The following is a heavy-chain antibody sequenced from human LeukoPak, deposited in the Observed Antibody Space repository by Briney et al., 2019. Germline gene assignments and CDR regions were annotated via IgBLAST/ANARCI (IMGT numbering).Heavy chain of an antibody. J-gene: IGHJ4*02. CDR3: ARELLDGYNEPVDY. Sequence: ASVKVSCKASGYTFTGYYMHWVRQAPGQGLEWMGWINPNSGGTNYAQKFQGRVTMTRDTSTSTVYMELSSLRSEDTAVYYCARELLDGYNEPVDYWGQGTLVTVSS. CDR1: GYTFTGYY. CDR2: INPNSGGT. D-gene: IGHD5-12*01. V-gene: IGHV1-2*02.